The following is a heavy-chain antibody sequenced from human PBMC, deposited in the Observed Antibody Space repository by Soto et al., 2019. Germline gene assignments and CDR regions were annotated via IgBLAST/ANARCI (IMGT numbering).Heavy chain of an antibody. CDR1: GYTFTSYA. CDR2: INAGNGNT. Sequence: GASVKVSCKASGYTFTSYAMHWVRQAPGQRLEWMGWINAGNGNTKYSQKFQGRVTITRDTSASTAYMELSSLRSEDTAVYYCARGTGGGNYYGMDVWGQGTTVTVSS. V-gene: IGHV1-3*01. J-gene: IGHJ6*02. D-gene: IGHD2-15*01. CDR3: ARGTGGGNYYGMDV.